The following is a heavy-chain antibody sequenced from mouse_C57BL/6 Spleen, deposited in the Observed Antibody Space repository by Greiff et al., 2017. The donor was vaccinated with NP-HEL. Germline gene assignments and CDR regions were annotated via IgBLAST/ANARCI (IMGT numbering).Heavy chain of an antibody. V-gene: IGHV5-17*01. D-gene: IGHD2-10*01. CDR1: GFTFSDYG. CDR2: ISSGSSTI. Sequence: EVKLVESGGGLVKPGGSLKLSCAASGFTFSDYGMHWVRQAPEKGLEWVAYISSGSSTIYYADTVKGRFTISRDNAKNTLFLQMTSLRSEDTAMYYCARRPYYGNYDYAMDYWGQGTSVTVSS. CDR3: ARRPYYGNYDYAMDY. J-gene: IGHJ4*01.